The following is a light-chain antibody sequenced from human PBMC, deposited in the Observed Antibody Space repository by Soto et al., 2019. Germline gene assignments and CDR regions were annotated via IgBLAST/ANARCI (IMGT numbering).Light chain of an antibody. Sequence: DIPMTQSPSTLSASIGDRVAITCRASDNIGPWVAWYQQKPGKAPKLLIYKASTLETGAPSRFAGSGSGTGFTLTITRLQPDDFATYYCQHYNSYSRTFGQWTKVEV. J-gene: IGKJ1*01. CDR3: QHYNSYSRT. V-gene: IGKV1-5*03. CDR2: KAS. CDR1: DNIGPW.